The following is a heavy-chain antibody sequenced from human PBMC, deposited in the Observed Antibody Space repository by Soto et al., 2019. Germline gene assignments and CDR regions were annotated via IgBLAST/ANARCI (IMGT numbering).Heavy chain of an antibody. V-gene: IGHV4-59*08. CDR3: ARHSYYSNPLRFDP. J-gene: IGHJ5*02. CDR1: GGSITGYY. Sequence: QVQLQESGPGLVQPSETLSLTCTVSGGSITGYYWSWIRQPPGKGPEWIGNIHYSGSTNYNPSLKSRVARSVDTSNTQFSLRLSSVTAAETAVYYCARHSYYSNPLRFDPWGQGTLVTVSS. D-gene: IGHD4-4*01. CDR2: IHYSGST.